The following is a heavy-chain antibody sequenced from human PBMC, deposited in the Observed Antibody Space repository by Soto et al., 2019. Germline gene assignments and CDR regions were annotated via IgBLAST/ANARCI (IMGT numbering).Heavy chain of an antibody. CDR3: ARLLAAGTTY. CDR2: ISYDGSTK. V-gene: IGHV3-30-3*01. D-gene: IGHD6-13*01. Sequence: PGGSLRLSCAASGFTFSSYAMHWVRQAPGKGLEWVAVISYDGSTKYYADSVKGRFTISRDNSKNPLYLQMNSLRVEDTAVYYCARLLAAGTTYWGQGTLVTVSS. J-gene: IGHJ4*02. CDR1: GFTFSSYA.